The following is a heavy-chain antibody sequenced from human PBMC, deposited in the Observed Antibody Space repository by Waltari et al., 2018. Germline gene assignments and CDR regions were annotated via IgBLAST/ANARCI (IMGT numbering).Heavy chain of an antibody. D-gene: IGHD3-3*01. J-gene: IGHJ4*02. CDR2: KWEYGSNK. CDR3: ARDNPSLEWPDY. CDR1: GFTFSSYG. V-gene: IGHV3-33*01. Sequence: QVQLVESGGGVVQPGRSLRLSCAASGFTFSSYGMHWVRQAPGKGLEWGADKWEYGSNKYYAESVKGRFTISRDNSKNTLYLQMNSLRAEDTAVYYCARDNPSLEWPDYWGQGTLVTVSS.